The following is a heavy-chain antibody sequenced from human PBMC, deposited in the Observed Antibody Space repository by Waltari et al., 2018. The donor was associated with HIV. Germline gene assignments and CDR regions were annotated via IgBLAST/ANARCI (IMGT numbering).Heavy chain of an antibody. Sequence: QVQLVESGGGVVQPGGSLRLSCAASGFTFNNYGIHWVRQAPGKGLEWLSVIWYDGSKTYYEGSVKGLFTISRDTSKNTVYLQMSSLRAEDTALYYCARDQEFMTTVTPLAYWGQGTPVTVSS. CDR2: IWYDGSKT. V-gene: IGHV3-33*01. D-gene: IGHD4-4*01. CDR1: GFTFNNYG. J-gene: IGHJ4*02. CDR3: ARDQEFMTTVTPLAY.